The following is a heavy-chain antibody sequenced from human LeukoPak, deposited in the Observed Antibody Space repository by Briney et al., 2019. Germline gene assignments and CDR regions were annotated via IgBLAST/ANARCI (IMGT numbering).Heavy chain of an antibody. J-gene: IGHJ4*02. V-gene: IGHV4-4*07. D-gene: IGHD4/OR15-4a*01. Sequence: PSETLSLTCTVSGGSICSYYWSWIRQPAGKGLEWIGRIYTSGSTNYNPSLKSRVTMSVDTSKNQFSLNLSSVTAADTAVYYCARQQLKTMASFDYWGQRTLVTVSS. CDR2: IYTSGST. CDR3: ARQQLKTMASFDY. CDR1: GGSICSYY.